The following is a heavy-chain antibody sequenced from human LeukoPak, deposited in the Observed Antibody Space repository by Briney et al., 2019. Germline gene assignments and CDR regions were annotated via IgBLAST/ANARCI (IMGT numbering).Heavy chain of an antibody. Sequence: GGSLRLSCAASGFTFSNYWVTWVRQSPGKGLEWVAIIKPDGSDRYSVDSEKGRYTVSRDNAKNSLYLQMSSLRAEDTAVYYCARGGHRQKEFWGQGTLVTVSS. CDR1: GFTFSNYW. V-gene: IGHV3-7*01. J-gene: IGHJ4*02. CDR2: IKPDGSDR. CDR3: ARGGHRQKEF. D-gene: IGHD3-10*01.